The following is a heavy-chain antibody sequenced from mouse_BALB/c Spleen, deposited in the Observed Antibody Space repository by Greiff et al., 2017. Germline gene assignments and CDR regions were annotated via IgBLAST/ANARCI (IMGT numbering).Heavy chain of an antibody. CDR3: ARPNYGYAMDY. J-gene: IGHJ4*01. D-gene: IGHD1-1*01. CDR2: ISNGGGST. Sequence: DVQLVESGGGLVQPGGSLKLSCAASGFTFSSYTMSWVRQTPEKRLEWVAYISNGGGSTYYPDTVKGRFTISRDNAKNTLYLQMSSLKSEDTAMYYCARPNYGYAMDYWGQGTSVTVSS. CDR1: GFTFSSYT. V-gene: IGHV5-12-2*01.